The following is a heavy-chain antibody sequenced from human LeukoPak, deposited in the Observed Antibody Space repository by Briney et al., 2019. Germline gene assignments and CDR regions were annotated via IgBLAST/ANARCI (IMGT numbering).Heavy chain of an antibody. Sequence: QPGGSLRLSCAASGFTVSSNYMSWVCQAPGKGLEWVAVISYDGSNKYYADSVKGRLAISRDNSKNTLYLQMNSLRAEDTAVYYCAKTSEAQPVDYWGQGTLVTVSS. V-gene: IGHV3-30*18. CDR1: GFTVSSNY. CDR2: ISYDGSNK. D-gene: IGHD2-2*01. CDR3: AKTSEAQPVDY. J-gene: IGHJ4*02.